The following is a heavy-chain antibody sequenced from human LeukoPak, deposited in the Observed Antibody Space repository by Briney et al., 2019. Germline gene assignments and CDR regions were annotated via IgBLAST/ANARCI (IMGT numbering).Heavy chain of an antibody. J-gene: IGHJ4*02. CDR1: GGSISSYY. CDR2: IYYSGST. CDR3: ASSAGAYYDSSGYAFDY. D-gene: IGHD3-22*01. Sequence: SETLSLTCTVSGGSISSYYWSWLRQPPGKGLEWLGYIYYSGSTNYNPSLKSRVTISVDTSKNQFSLKLSSVTAADTAVYYCASSAGAYYDSSGYAFDYWGQGTLVTVSS. V-gene: IGHV4-59*01.